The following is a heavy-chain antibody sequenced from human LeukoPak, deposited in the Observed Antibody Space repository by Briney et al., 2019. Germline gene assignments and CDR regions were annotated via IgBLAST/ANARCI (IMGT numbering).Heavy chain of an antibody. V-gene: IGHV1-2*02. D-gene: IGHD5-12*01. CDR3: AREGAYSGYDQIDY. Sequence: ASVKVSCKASGYTFTGYYMHWVRQAPGQGLEWMGWINPNSGDTNYAQKFQGRVTMTRDTSISTAYMELSRLRSDDTAVYYCAREGAYSGYDQIDYWGQGTLVTVSS. CDR1: GYTFTGYY. CDR2: INPNSGDT. J-gene: IGHJ4*02.